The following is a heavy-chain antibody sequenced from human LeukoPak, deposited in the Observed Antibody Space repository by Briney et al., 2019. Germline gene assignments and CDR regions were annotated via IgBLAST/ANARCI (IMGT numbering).Heavy chain of an antibody. J-gene: IGHJ3*01. CDR2: ISGYNGNG. CDR1: GYTFSNYG. V-gene: IGHV1-18*01. Sequence: ASVKVSCKASGYTFSNYGINWVRQAPGQGPEWMGWISGYNGNGNYAQKCQGRVTMTTDTSTSTAYMELRSLRSDDTAVYYCARPTRKIGDLFDGFDLWGEGTMVTVS. CDR3: ARPTRKIGDLFDGFDL. D-gene: IGHD3-10*01.